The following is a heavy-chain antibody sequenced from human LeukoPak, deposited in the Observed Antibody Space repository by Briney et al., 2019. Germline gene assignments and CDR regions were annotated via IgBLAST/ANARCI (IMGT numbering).Heavy chain of an antibody. V-gene: IGHV3-7*01. J-gene: IGHJ4*02. Sequence: GGSLRLSCAVSGFTIRNYWMSWVRQAPGKGLEWVANIKEDGSEKNYADSVKGRFTISRDNADNSLYLQMNSLRVEDTAVYYCATRLGWGQGTLVTVST. CDR3: ATRLG. CDR2: IKEDGSEK. CDR1: GFTIRNYW.